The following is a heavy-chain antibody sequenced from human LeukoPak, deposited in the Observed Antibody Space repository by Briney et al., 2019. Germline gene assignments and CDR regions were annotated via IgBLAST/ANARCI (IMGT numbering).Heavy chain of an antibody. D-gene: IGHD3-16*02. Sequence: GSLRLSCAASGFTFSDYNMRWIRQAPGKGLEGMGSIYHSGSTYYNPSLKSRVTISVDTPKNQFSLKLSSVTAADTAVYYCARWPYDYVWGSYRWDYWGQGTLVTVSS. V-gene: IGHV4-38-2*01. CDR1: GFTFSDYN. CDR2: IYHSGST. CDR3: ARWPYDYVWGSYRWDY. J-gene: IGHJ4*02.